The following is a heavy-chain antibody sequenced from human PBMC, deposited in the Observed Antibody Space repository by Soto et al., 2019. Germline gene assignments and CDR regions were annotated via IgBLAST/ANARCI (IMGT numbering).Heavy chain of an antibody. CDR2: IYYSGNT. D-gene: IGHD3-22*01. J-gene: IGHJ4*02. Sequence: PSETLSLTCTVSGGPITNNYWNWIRQPPGKGLEWIGYIYYSGNTNYNPSLKSRVTISVDTSKNQFSLKLTSVTAADTAVYYCARAIGGYPFDYWGQGTLVTVSS. V-gene: IGHV4-59*01. CDR3: ARAIGGYPFDY. CDR1: GGPITNNY.